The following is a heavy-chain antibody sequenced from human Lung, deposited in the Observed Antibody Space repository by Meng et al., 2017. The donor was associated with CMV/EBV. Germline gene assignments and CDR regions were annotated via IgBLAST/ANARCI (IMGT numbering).Heavy chain of an antibody. D-gene: IGHD3-3*01. V-gene: IGHV3-30*04. CDR1: GFTFSSCA. J-gene: IGHJ6*02. CDR2: ISYDGSNK. Sequence: SXAASGFTFSSCAMHWVRQAPGKGLEWVAVISYDGSNKYYADSVQGRFTISRDNSKNTLYVQMNSLRAEDTAVYYCARTFGVDYYAMDVWGQGSTVTVSS. CDR3: ARTFGVDYYAMDV.